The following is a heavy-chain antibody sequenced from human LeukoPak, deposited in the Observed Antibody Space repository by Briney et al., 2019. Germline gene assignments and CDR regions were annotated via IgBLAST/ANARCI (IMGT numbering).Heavy chain of an antibody. D-gene: IGHD6-13*01. CDR1: GFTFSDYD. V-gene: IGHV3-11*01. J-gene: IGHJ1*01. Sequence: GGPLTLPCAASGFTFSDYDMIWLRQSPGKGGEGVSYIRSSGSTIYYADSVKRRSTISRDNAKNSLYLQMNSLRAEDTAVYYCATRARVAAAGAEYFQHWGQGTLVTVSS. CDR2: IRSSGSTI. CDR3: ATRARVAAAGAEYFQH.